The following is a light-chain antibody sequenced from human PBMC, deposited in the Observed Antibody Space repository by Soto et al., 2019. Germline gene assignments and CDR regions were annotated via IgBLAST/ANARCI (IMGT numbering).Light chain of an antibody. CDR3: QQYGGSPFT. V-gene: IGKV3-20*01. CDR2: AAS. J-gene: IGKJ3*01. Sequence: EIVLTQSPGTLSLSPGERATLSCRASPSVSVNFLAWYQQKGGQAPRLRIYAASTRATGVPERFSGTGSGTDFALTISRLETDDSAVYYCQQYGGSPFTFGPGTKVDIK. CDR1: PSVSVNF.